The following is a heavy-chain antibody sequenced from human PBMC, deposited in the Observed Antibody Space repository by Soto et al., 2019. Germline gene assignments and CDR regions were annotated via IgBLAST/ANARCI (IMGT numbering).Heavy chain of an antibody. CDR2: IIPNFGTP. D-gene: IGHD2-2*01. CDR1: GGTFTNYA. Sequence: GASVKVSCKASGGTFTNYAFSWVRQAPGQGPEWMGGIIPNFGTPDYAQKFQGRVIITADESTRTVSMELKSLRSDDTAVYYCARERSVGYCIKTICPKPFYDYAMDVWGQGTTVTVSS. CDR3: ARERSVGYCIKTICPKPFYDYAMDV. V-gene: IGHV1-69*13. J-gene: IGHJ6*02.